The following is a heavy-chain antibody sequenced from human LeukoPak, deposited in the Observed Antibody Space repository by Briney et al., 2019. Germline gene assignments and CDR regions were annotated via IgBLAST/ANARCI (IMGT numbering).Heavy chain of an antibody. CDR2: IYYSGST. Sequence: SETLSLTCTVSGGSISSYYWSWIRQPPGKGLEWIGYIYYSGSTNYNPSLKSRVTISVDTSKNQFSLKLSSVTAADTAVYYCARGLTGLLVVVAANNWFDPWGQGTLVTVSS. CDR3: ARGLTGLLVVVAANNWFDP. V-gene: IGHV4-59*12. J-gene: IGHJ5*02. D-gene: IGHD2-15*01. CDR1: GGSISSYY.